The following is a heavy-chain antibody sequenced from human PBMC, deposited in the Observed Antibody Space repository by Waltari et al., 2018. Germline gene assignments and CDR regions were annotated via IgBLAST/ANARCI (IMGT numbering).Heavy chain of an antibody. D-gene: IGHD3-10*01. Sequence: EVQLVESGGGLIQPGGSLRLSCAASGFTVSSNYMSWVRQAPGKGRGVVSVIYSGGGTDDADAWKGRFTISRDNSKNTLYLQMNSLRAEDTAVYYCARDLWFGEKRFDYWGQGTLVTVSS. CDR3: ARDLWFGEKRFDY. V-gene: IGHV3-53*01. J-gene: IGHJ4*02. CDR2: IYSGGGT. CDR1: GFTVSSNY.